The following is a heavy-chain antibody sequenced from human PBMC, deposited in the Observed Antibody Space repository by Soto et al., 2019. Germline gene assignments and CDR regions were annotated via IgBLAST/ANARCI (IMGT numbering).Heavy chain of an antibody. CDR3: ATQGQVPEDN. CDR1: GGTFSSYA. J-gene: IGHJ4*02. V-gene: IGHV1-69*06. CDR2: IIPIFGTA. Sequence: QVQLVQSGAEVKKPGSSVKVSCKASGGTFSSYAISWVRQAPGQGLEWMGGIIPIFGTANYAQKFQGRVKIPGDKPTTKAYRELRSLRPEDTAVYYCATQGQVPEDNWAQGTLVTVSS.